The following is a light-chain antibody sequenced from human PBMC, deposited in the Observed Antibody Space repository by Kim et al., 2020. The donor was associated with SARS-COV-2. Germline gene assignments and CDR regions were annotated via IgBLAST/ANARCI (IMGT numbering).Light chain of an antibody. CDR1: QDINQN. Sequence: SASVGDTVTISCRASQDINQNLVWFQQKPGQVPKRLIYAASRPQSGVPSRFSGSGSGTEFTLTITSLQPEDFATYYCLQHRSYPRIFGQGTKLEI. J-gene: IGKJ2*01. V-gene: IGKV1-17*03. CDR3: LQHRSYPRI. CDR2: AAS.